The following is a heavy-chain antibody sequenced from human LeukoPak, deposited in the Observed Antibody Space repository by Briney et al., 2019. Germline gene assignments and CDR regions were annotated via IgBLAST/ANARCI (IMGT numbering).Heavy chain of an antibody. D-gene: IGHD6-19*01. V-gene: IGHV3-48*03. J-gene: IGHJ4*02. CDR1: GFTFSSYE. Sequence: GGSLRLSCATSGFTFSSYEMNWVRQAPGKGLEWVSYISSSGSTIYYADSVKGRFTISRDNAKNSLYLQMNSLRAEDAAVYYCARVSGWYVFDYWGQGTLVTVSS. CDR3: ARVSGWYVFDY. CDR2: ISSSGSTI.